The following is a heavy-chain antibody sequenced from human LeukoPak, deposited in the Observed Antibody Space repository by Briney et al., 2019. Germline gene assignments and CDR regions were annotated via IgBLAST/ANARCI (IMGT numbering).Heavy chain of an antibody. D-gene: IGHD2-15*01. Sequence: GGSLRLSCAVSGFTFRNYWMGWVRQAPGKGLEWVANTKPNGSTEYYADSVRGRFTTPRDNANNLLYQQMNRLRAEDTAVYYCARDGGLNTTLDYWGQGTLVTVSS. CDR2: TKPNGSTE. J-gene: IGHJ4*02. V-gene: IGHV3-7*01. CDR3: ARDGGLNTTLDY. CDR1: GFTFRNYW.